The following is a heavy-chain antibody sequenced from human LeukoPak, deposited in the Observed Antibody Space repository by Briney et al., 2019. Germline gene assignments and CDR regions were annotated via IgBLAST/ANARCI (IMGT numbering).Heavy chain of an antibody. CDR3: ARHVRNYDILTGYSSAGRFDP. CDR1: GGSISSSSYY. V-gene: IGHV4-39*01. J-gene: IGHJ5*02. CDR2: SYYSGST. D-gene: IGHD3-9*01. Sequence: SETLSLTCTVSGGSISSSSYYWGWIRQPPGKGLEWIGSSYYSGSTYYNPSLKSRVTIFVDTSKNQFSLKLSSVTAADTAVYYCARHVRNYDILTGYSSAGRFDPWGQGTLVTVSS.